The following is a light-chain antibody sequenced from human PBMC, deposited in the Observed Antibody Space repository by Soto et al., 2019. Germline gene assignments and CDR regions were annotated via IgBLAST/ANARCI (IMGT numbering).Light chain of an antibody. CDR3: QQYGSSPPWT. CDR2: GAS. V-gene: IGKV3-20*01. CDR1: QSVSSSY. J-gene: IGKJ1*01. Sequence: ENVLTQSPGTPSLSPGEKATPSCRATQSVSSSYLAWYQQKPGQAPRLLIYGASSRATGIPDRFSGSGSGTDFTLTISRLEPEDFAVYYCQQYGSSPPWTFGQGTKVDIK.